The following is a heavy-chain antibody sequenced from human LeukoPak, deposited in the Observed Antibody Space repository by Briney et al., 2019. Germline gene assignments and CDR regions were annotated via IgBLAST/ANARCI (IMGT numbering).Heavy chain of an antibody. CDR2: INTNTGNP. Sequence: ASVKVSCKASGYTLNSYAMNWVRQAPGQGLEWMGWINTNTGNPTYAQGFTGRFVFSLDTSVSTAYLQISSLQAEDTAVYYCARKGYCSSTSCYRLDYWGQGTLVTVSS. CDR3: ARKGYCSSTSCYRLDY. CDR1: GYTLNSYA. V-gene: IGHV7-4-1*02. D-gene: IGHD2-2*01. J-gene: IGHJ4*02.